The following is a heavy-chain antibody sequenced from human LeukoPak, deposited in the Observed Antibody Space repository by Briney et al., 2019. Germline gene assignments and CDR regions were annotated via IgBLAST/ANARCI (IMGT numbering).Heavy chain of an antibody. Sequence: PSETLSLTCTVSGGSISSSSYYWGWIRQPPGKGLEWIGSIYYSGSTYYNPSLKSRVTISVDTSKNQFSLKLSSVTAADTAVYYCARINGGQFDYWGQGTLVTVSS. V-gene: IGHV4-39*01. J-gene: IGHJ4*02. CDR3: ARINGGQFDY. CDR2: IYYSGST. CDR1: GGSISSSSYY. D-gene: IGHD1-20*01.